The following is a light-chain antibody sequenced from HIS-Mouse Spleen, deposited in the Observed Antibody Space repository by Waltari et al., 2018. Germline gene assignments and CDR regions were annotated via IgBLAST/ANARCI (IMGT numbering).Light chain of an antibody. V-gene: IGKV1-8*01. J-gene: IGKJ2*01. Sequence: RVTIPCRASQGISSYLAWYQQKPGKAPKLLIYAASTLQSGVPSRFSGSGSGTDFTLTISCLQSEDFATYYRQQYYSYPYTFGQGTKLEIK. CDR1: QGISSY. CDR2: AAS. CDR3: QQYYSYPYT.